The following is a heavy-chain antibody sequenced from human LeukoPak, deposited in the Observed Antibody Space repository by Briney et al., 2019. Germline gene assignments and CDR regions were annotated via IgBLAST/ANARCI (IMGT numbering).Heavy chain of an antibody. CDR2: INHSGST. J-gene: IGHJ6*03. CDR1: GGSFSGYY. Sequence: SETLSLTCAVYGGSFSGYYWSWIRQPPGKGLEWIGEINHSGSTNYNPSLKSRVTISVDTSKNQFSLKLSSVTAADTAVYYCAREGYCSSTSCYYYYYYMDVWGKGTTVTVSS. CDR3: AREGYCSSTSCYYYYYYMDV. V-gene: IGHV4-34*01. D-gene: IGHD2-2*01.